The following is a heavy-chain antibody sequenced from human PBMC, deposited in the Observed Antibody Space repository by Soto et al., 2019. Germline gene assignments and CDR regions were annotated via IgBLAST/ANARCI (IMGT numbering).Heavy chain of an antibody. V-gene: IGHV3-30*18. J-gene: IGHJ6*02. D-gene: IGHD6-13*01. CDR2: ISDDGSNK. Sequence: QVQLVESGGGVVQPGRSLRLSCAASGFTFSSYGMHWVRQAPGKGLEWVAVISDDGSNKYYADSVKGRFTISRDNSKNTLYLQMNSLRAEDTAVYYCAKDVSSWSYYYYGMDVWGHGTTVTVSS. CDR1: GFTFSSYG. CDR3: AKDVSSWSYYYYGMDV.